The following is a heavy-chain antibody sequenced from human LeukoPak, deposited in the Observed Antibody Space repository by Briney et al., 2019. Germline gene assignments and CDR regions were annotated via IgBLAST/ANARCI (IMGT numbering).Heavy chain of an antibody. CDR2: INPNSGGT. J-gene: IGHJ4*02. CDR3: ARGGITIFGVVIWGEY. CDR1: GYTFTGYY. Sequence: ASVKVSCKASGYTFTGYYMHWVRQAPGQGLEWMGRINPNSGGTNYAQRSQGRVTMTRDTSISTAYMELSRLRSDDTAVYYCARGGITIFGVVIWGEYWGQGTLVTVSS. V-gene: IGHV1-2*06. D-gene: IGHD3-3*01.